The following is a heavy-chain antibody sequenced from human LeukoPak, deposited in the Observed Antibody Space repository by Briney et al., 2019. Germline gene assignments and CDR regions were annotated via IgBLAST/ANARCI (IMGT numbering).Heavy chain of an antibody. CDR2: INPGGSSI. J-gene: IGHJ4*02. D-gene: IGHD1-14*01. Sequence: GGSLRLSCAGSGFTFSSYWMHWVRQVPGKGLVWVARINPGGSSITYADSVKGRFTISRDNAKNTLYLQMDSLRAEDTGVYYCARSNQADDYWGQGTLVTVSS. V-gene: IGHV3-74*01. CDR1: GFTFSSYW. CDR3: ARSNQADDY.